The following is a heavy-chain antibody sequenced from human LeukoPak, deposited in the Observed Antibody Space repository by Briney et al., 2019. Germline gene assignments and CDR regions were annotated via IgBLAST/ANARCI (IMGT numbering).Heavy chain of an antibody. CDR3: ARASMVRGVPPRWWFDP. V-gene: IGHV1-8*01. D-gene: IGHD3-10*01. Sequence: GASVKVSCKASGYTFTSYDINWVRQATGQGLEWMGWMNPNSGNTGYAQKFQGRVTMTRNTSISTAYMELSSLRSEDTAVYYCARASMVRGVPPRWWFDPWGQGTLVTVSS. J-gene: IGHJ5*02. CDR2: MNPNSGNT. CDR1: GYTFTSYD.